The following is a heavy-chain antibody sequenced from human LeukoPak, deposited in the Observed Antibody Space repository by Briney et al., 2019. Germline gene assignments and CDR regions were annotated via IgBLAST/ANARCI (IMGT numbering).Heavy chain of an antibody. CDR1: GGSLSSSNYY. D-gene: IGHD6-13*01. CDR3: ARHRAHSSSYFDY. CDR2: IYYSGST. V-gene: IGHV4-39*01. J-gene: IGHJ4*02. Sequence: PSETLSLTCAVSGGSLSSSNYYWGWIRQPPGKGLEWIGSIYYSGSTYYNPSLKSRVTISVDTSKNYFSLKLNSVTAADRAVYYCARHRAHSSSYFDYWGQGTLVTVSS.